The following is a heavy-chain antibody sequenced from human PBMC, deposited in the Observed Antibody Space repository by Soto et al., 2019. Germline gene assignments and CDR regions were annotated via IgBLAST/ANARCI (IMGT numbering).Heavy chain of an antibody. V-gene: IGHV5-51*01. CDR1: GYSFTTDW. CDR2: IYPGDSNT. Sequence: GESLQISCKGSGYSFTTDWNGWLRHMPGKELKWMGIIYPGDSNTRYSPSFQGQVTISAAKSLSTAYLQWSSLTASDTAMYYCARLFLRASVEDYFDEWGQGTLVTVAS. D-gene: IGHD3-10*02. J-gene: IGHJ4*02. CDR3: ARLFLRASVEDYFDE.